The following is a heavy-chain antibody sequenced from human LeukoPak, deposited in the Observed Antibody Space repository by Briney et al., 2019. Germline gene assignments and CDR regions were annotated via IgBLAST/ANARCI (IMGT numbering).Heavy chain of an antibody. V-gene: IGHV4-38-2*02. CDR1: GYSISGGYL. D-gene: IGHD5-18*01. CDR3: ARDRTRGYSYGAKTY. CDR2: VYHSGIT. Sequence: SETLSLTCNVSGYSISGGYLWGWIRQPPGKGLEWIGSVYHSGITFYSPSLKSRVTISVDTSKNQFSLRLTSVTAAGTAVYYCARDRTRGYSYGAKTYWGQGTLVTVSS. J-gene: IGHJ4*02.